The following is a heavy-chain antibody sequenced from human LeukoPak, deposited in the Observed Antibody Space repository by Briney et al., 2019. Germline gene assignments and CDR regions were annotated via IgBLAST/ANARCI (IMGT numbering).Heavy chain of an antibody. CDR1: AFTFSSYP. CDR3: AKWWDSGTYFYFDY. J-gene: IGHJ4*02. V-gene: IGHV3-23*01. Sequence: GGSLALYCAASAFTFSSYPMSWVRQAPGKGLEGVSTISGWGGSTYYADSVKGRFTISRDNSKNTLDLKMTSLRAEDTAAYYCAKWWDSGTYFYFDYWGQGTLVTVSS. D-gene: IGHD1-26*01. CDR2: ISGWGGST.